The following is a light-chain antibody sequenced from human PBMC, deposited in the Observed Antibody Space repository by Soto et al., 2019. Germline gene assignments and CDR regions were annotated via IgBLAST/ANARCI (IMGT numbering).Light chain of an antibody. V-gene: IGKV3-15*01. J-gene: IGKJ3*01. CDR3: QHYSNWPPT. Sequence: EVVMTQSPATLSVSPGERVTLSCRASQTVHSNLAWYQQRPGQAPSLLLSYASTRATGIPARFSGSGSGTEFTLTISSLQSEDSGVYYCQHYSNWPPTFGPGTKVEIK. CDR1: QTVHSN. CDR2: YAS.